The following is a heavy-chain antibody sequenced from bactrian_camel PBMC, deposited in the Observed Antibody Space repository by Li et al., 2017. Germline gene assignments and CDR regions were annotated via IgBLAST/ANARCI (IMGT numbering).Heavy chain of an antibody. CDR2: IYDTGSGSRDT. CDR3: AADGVNLQLARGYNY. V-gene: IGHV3S1*01. Sequence: FRPPPGKAREWVASIYDTGSGSRDTVYADSVKGRFTISLDSAKNTAYLQMNSLKPEDTAMYYCAADGVNLQLARGYNYWGQGTQVTVS. D-gene: IGHD6*01. J-gene: IGHJ4*01.